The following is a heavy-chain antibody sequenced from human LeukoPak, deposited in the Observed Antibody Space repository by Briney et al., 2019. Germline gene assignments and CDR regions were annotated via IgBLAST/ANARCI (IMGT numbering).Heavy chain of an antibody. CDR3: AREYSGSHFDY. J-gene: IGHJ4*02. V-gene: IGHV4-59*08. CDR1: GGSISSYY. D-gene: IGHD1-26*01. Sequence: SETLSLTCTVSGGSISSYYWSWIRQPPGKGLEWIGYIYYSGSTNYNPSLKSRVTISVDTSKNQFSLKLSSVTAADTAVYYCAREYSGSHFDYWGQGTLVTVSS. CDR2: IYYSGST.